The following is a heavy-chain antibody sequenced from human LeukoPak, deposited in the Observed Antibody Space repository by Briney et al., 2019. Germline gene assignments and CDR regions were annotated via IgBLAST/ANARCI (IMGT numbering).Heavy chain of an antibody. V-gene: IGHV3-48*03. CDR3: ARVRGYMDV. CDR1: GFTFSSYE. Sequence: GGSLRLSCAASGFTFSSYEMNWVRQAPGKGLEWVSYISSSGSTIYYADSVKGRFTISRNNAKNSLYRQMTILRAEDTAVYYCARVRGYMDVWGKGTTVTVSS. CDR2: ISSSGSTI. J-gene: IGHJ6*03.